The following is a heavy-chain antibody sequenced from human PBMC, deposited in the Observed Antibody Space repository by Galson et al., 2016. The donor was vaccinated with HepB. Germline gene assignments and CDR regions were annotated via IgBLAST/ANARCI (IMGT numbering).Heavy chain of an antibody. V-gene: IGHV4-39*01. Sequence: ETLSLTCTVSGGSISSSGSYWGWVRQTPGKGLEWIATIYYGGSTFYNPSLKSRGTIMIDTSKNQVSLKLTSVTAADTAVYYCTRRNYAYTSSSDNWGQGTLVTVSA. D-gene: IGHD5-12*01. CDR1: GGSISSSGSY. CDR3: TRRNYAYTSSSDN. CDR2: IYYGGST. J-gene: IGHJ4*02.